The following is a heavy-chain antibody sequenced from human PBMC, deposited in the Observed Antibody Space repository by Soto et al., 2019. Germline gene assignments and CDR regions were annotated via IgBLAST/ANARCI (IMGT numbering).Heavy chain of an antibody. D-gene: IGHD3-10*01. CDR3: ARNSEGERFGELFESWFDP. V-gene: IGHV4-39*01. CDR2: IYFSGTT. J-gene: IGHJ5*02. Sequence: TSETLSLTCTVSGGSISTSSDYWGWIRQPPGKGLDWIGYIYFSGTTFYNPSLESRVTLSVATSKNLFSLKLTSLTAADTVVFFFARNSEGERFGELFESWFDPWGQGTLVTVSS. CDR1: GGSISTSSDY.